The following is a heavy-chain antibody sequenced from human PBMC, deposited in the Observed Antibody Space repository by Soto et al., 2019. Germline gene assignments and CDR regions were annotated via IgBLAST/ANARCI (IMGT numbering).Heavy chain of an antibody. CDR1: GFTFSDSA. D-gene: IGHD3-16*02. CDR2: IVAGSGNT. Sequence: SVKVSCKASGFTFSDSAVQWVREARGQRLEWIGWIVAGSGNTNYAEKFQERVSITRDPSTNTAYMELSGLRFEDTAVYYCAAXPHYYVWGSFRYSDSSAGFWGQGTQVTVSS. V-gene: IGHV1-58*01. CDR3: AAXPHYYVWGSFRYSDSSAGF. J-gene: IGHJ4*02.